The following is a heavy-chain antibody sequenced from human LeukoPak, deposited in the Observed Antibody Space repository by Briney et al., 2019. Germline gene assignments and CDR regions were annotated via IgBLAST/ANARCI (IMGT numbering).Heavy chain of an antibody. CDR1: GFTLSSYA. CDR2: ISGSGGST. CDR3: AKGPYDSSGCYIDY. J-gene: IGHJ4*02. D-gene: IGHD3-22*01. Sequence: TGGSLRLSCAAAGFTLSSYAMSWDRQAPGKGLEWVSAISGSGGSTYYADSVKGRFTISRDNSKNTLYLQMNSLRAEDTAVYYCAKGPYDSSGCYIDYWRQGTLVTVSS. V-gene: IGHV3-23*01.